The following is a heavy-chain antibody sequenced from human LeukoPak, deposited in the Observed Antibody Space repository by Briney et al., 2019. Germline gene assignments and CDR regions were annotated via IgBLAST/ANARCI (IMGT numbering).Heavy chain of an antibody. V-gene: IGHV1-2*02. Sequence: ASVKVSCKASGYTFTGYYMHWVRQAPGQGLEWMGWINPNSGGANYAQKFQGRVTMTRDTSISTAYMELSRLRSDDTAVYYCAREGSSGARNAFDIWGQGTMVTVSS. CDR1: GYTFTGYY. CDR2: INPNSGGA. D-gene: IGHD6-19*01. J-gene: IGHJ3*02. CDR3: AREGSSGARNAFDI.